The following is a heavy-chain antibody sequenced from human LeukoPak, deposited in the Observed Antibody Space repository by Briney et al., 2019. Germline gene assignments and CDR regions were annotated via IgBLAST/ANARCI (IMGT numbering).Heavy chain of an antibody. CDR1: EATFRSSA. V-gene: IGHV1-69*13. D-gene: IGHD2-15*01. Sequence: APVKASCKASEATFRSSAISRLRQAPGHGLRCWEGIIHILGTANYAQKSQGRVTITADESTSTAYMELSSVRYEDTAVYYCARDCSGGSCSSEGGYWGQGTLVTVSS. CDR3: ARDCSGGSCSSEGGY. CDR2: IIHILGTA. J-gene: IGHJ4*02.